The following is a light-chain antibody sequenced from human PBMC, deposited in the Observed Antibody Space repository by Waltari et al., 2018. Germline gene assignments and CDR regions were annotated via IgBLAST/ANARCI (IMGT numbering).Light chain of an antibody. CDR2: DAS. CDR1: PGISSA. Sequence: AIQLTQSPSSLSASVGDRVTITCRASPGISSALAWYQQKPGKAPKLLIYDASSLPSGVPSRFSGSGSGTDFTLTISSLQPEDFATYYCQQFNNYPPTFGHGTRLEIK. V-gene: IGKV1D-13*01. J-gene: IGKJ5*01. CDR3: QQFNNYPPT.